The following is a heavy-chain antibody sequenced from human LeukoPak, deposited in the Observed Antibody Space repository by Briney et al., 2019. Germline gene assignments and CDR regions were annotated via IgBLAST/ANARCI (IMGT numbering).Heavy chain of an antibody. CDR3: ARVDETYYYNYMDV. CDR1: GGSISSSSYY. J-gene: IGHJ6*03. V-gene: IGHV4-39*01. Sequence: DPSETLSLTCTVSGGSISSSSYYWGWIRQPPGKGLEWIGSIYYSGSTYYNPSLKSRVTISVDTSKNQFSLKLSSVTAADTAVYYCARVDETYYYNYMDVWGKGTTVTVSS. CDR2: IYYSGST. D-gene: IGHD3/OR15-3a*01.